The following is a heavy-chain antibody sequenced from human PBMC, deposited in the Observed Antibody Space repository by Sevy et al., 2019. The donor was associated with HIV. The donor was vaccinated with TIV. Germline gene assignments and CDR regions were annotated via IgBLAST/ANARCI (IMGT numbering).Heavy chain of an antibody. J-gene: IGHJ4*02. CDR3: ARDSLPYYDFWSGYYSSY. D-gene: IGHD3-3*01. CDR2: ISYGGSNK. CDR1: GFTFSSYA. V-gene: IGHV3-30*04. Sequence: GGSLRLSCAASGFTFSSYAMHWVRQAPGKGLEWVAVISYGGSNKYYADSVKGRFTISRDNSKNTLYLQMNSLRAEDTAVYYCARDSLPYYDFWSGYYSSYWGQGTLVTVSS.